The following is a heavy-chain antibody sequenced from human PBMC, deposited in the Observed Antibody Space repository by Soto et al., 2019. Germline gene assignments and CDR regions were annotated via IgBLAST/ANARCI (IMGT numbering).Heavy chain of an antibody. V-gene: IGHV3-72*01. CDR1: GFTFSDHY. CDR2: TRKKANSYTT. Sequence: GGSLRLSCAASGFTFSDHYMDWVRQAPGKGLEWVGRTRKKANSYTTEYAASVKGRFTISRDDSKNSLYLQMNSLKTEDTAVYYCARVSSQYYFDYWGQGTLVTVSS. J-gene: IGHJ4*02. CDR3: ARVSSQYYFDY.